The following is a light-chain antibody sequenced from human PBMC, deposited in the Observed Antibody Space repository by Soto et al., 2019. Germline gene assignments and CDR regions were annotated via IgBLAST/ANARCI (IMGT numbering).Light chain of an antibody. V-gene: IGLV2-23*01. Sequence: QSVLTQPASVSGSPGQSITISCTGTNNDVGSHNFVSWYRHYPGKAPKLLIYEATKRPSGLSNRFSASKSGNTASLTISGLQAEYEADYYCCSLTNGAAWVFGGGTKLTVL. J-gene: IGLJ3*02. CDR1: NNDVGSHNF. CDR2: EAT. CDR3: CSLTNGAAWV.